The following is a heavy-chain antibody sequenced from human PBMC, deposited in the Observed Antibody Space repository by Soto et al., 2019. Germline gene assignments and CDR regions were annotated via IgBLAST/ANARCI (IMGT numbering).Heavy chain of an antibody. V-gene: IGHV1-69*01. Sequence: QVQLVQSGAEVKKPGSSVKVSCKASGATFSSIAISWWGQAPGQGLGWRGGITPIPGTATNAQKFQGRVTITADESTSTAYMELSSLRSEDTAVYYCARSQGSSTSLEIYYYYYYGMDVWGQGTTVTVSS. CDR2: ITPIPGTA. CDR3: ARSQGSSTSLEIYYYYYYGMDV. CDR1: GATFSSIA. D-gene: IGHD2-2*01. J-gene: IGHJ6*02.